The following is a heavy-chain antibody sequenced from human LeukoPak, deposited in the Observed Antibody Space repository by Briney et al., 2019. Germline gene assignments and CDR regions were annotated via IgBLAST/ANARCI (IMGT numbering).Heavy chain of an antibody. V-gene: IGHV3-30*03. D-gene: IGHD2-15*01. J-gene: IGHJ4*02. CDR1: GFTFSSYG. CDR2: ISYDGSNK. Sequence: GGSLRLSCAASGFTFSSYGMHWVRRAPGKGLEWVAVISYDGSNKYYADSVKGRFTISRDNSKNTLYLQMNSLRAEDTAVYYCARSRKYYCSGGSCYSADYWGQGTLVTVSS. CDR3: ARSRKYYCSGGSCYSADY.